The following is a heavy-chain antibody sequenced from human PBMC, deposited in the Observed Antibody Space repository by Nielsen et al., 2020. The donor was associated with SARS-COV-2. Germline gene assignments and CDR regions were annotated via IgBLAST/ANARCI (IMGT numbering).Heavy chain of an antibody. V-gene: IGHV3-33*01. Sequence: GESLKISCAASRFTFSGYGMHWVRQAPGKGLEWVAVIWYDGSNKYHADSVKGRFTISRDNSKNTLFLQMNNLRAEDTAVYYCARGRCTSYNCAKLGGYMDVWGKGTTVTVSS. J-gene: IGHJ6*03. CDR3: ARGRCTSYNCAKLGGYMDV. D-gene: IGHD1-1*01. CDR2: IWYDGSNK. CDR1: RFTFSGYG.